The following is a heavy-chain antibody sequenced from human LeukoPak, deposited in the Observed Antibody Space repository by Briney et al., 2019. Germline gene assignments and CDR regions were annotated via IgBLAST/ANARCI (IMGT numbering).Heavy chain of an antibody. CDR2: VRPSGDTT. D-gene: IGHD3-10*01. CDR1: GFPFSTYA. J-gene: IGHJ5*02. V-gene: IGHV3-23*01. CDR3: ARGSDTLA. Sequence: GGSLRLSCAASGFPFSTYAMSWVRQAPGKGLEWVSSVRPSGDTTYYADSVKGRFTISRDNSENTLYLQMNSLRVEDTAVYYCARGSDTLAWGRGILVTVSS.